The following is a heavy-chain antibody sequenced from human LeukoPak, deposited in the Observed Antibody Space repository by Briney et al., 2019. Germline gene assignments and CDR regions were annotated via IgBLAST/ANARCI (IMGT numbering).Heavy chain of an antibody. V-gene: IGHV3-11*04. Sequence: GGSLRLSCAASGFVFSDYYMSWIRQAPGKGLEWVSYISSSGSPIYYADSVKGRFTISRDNSKNTLYLQMNGLRAEDSAVYFCAKADRRWATYYYDTSGYYYDYWGQGTLVTVSS. D-gene: IGHD3-22*01. J-gene: IGHJ4*02. CDR2: ISSSGSPI. CDR3: AKADRRWATYYYDTSGYYYDY. CDR1: GFVFSDYY.